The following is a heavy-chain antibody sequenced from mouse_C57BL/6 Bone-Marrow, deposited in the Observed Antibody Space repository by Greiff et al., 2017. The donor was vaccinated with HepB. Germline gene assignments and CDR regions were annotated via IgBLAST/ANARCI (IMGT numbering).Heavy chain of an antibody. D-gene: IGHD1-1*01. J-gene: IGHJ1*03. CDR1: GYTFTDYE. Sequence: VQLQQSGAELVRPGASVTLSCKASGYTFTDYEMHWVKQTPVHGLEWIGAIDPETGGTAYNQKFKGKAILTADKSSSTAYMELRSLTSEDSAVYYCTRGYGTLYWYFDVWGTGTTVTVSS. CDR3: TRGYGTLYWYFDV. CDR2: IDPETGGT. V-gene: IGHV1-15*01.